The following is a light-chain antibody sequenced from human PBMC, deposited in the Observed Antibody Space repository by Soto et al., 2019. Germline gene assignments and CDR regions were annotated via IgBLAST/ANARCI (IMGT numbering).Light chain of an antibody. CDR2: DAS. V-gene: IGKV3-11*01. J-gene: IGKJ4*01. CDR3: QQRRDWPIT. Sequence: EIVLTQSPDTLSLSPGESATLSCRASLNINTYLSWYQQRPGQVPRLLMFDASNRATGIPARFSGSGSGTDFTLTISSLEPEDFAVYHCQQRRDWPITFGGGTKVEIK. CDR1: LNINTY.